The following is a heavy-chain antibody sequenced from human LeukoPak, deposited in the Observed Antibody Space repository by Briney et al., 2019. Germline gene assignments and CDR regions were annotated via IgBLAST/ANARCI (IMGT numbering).Heavy chain of an antibody. CDR1: GFTFSSHS. CDR3: ARVAVSGPTGWFDS. CDR2: ISSTSAYI. Sequence: GSPRPSRAASGFTFSSHSMNRDRPAPGKGLGGVSSISSTSAYIHYADSVKGRFTISRDNVDNVVYLEMNSLGAEDTATYYCARVAVSGPTGWFDSWGQGTLVIVSS. V-gene: IGHV3-21*01. J-gene: IGHJ5*01. D-gene: IGHD2-8*02.